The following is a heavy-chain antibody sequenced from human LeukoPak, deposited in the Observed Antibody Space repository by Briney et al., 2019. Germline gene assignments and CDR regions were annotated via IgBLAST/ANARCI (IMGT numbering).Heavy chain of an antibody. J-gene: IGHJ1*01. D-gene: IGHD4/OR15-4a*01. V-gene: IGHV3-11*04. CDR2: ISSSGGIT. Sequence: GGSLRLSCVASEFPFSAYYMGWIRQAPGKGLEWVSYISSSGGITYYPASVKGRFTISRDNAKNSLYLQSIRLRDGGTAVFFCGRFSRCSHGGQGALVSVSS. CDR1: EFPFSAYY. CDR3: GRFSRCSH.